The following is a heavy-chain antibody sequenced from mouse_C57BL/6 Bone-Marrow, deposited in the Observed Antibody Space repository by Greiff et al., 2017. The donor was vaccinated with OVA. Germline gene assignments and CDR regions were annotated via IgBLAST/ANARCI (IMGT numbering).Heavy chain of an antibody. V-gene: IGHV5-6*02. CDR3: ARHEGDY. J-gene: IGHJ4*01. Sequence: DVKLVESGGDLVKPGGSLKLSCAASGFTFSSYGMSWVRQTPDKRLEWVATISSGGSYTYYPDSVKGRFTISRDNAKNTLYLQMSSLKSEDTAMYYCARHEGDYWGQGTSVTVSS. CDR2: ISSGGSYT. CDR1: GFTFSSYG.